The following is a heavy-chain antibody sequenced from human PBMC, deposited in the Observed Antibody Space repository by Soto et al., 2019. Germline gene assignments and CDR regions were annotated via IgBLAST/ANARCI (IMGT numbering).Heavy chain of an antibody. D-gene: IGHD6-6*01. J-gene: IGHJ4*02. CDR3: ARGPRGLAARPRGYYFDY. CDR1: GYTFTSYD. CDR2: MNPNSGNT. V-gene: IGHV1-8*01. Sequence: QVQLVQSGAEVKKPGASVKVSCKASGYTFTSYDINWVRQATGQGLEWMGWMNPNSGNTGYAQKFQGRVTMTRNTSISTVYMELSSLRSEDTAVYYCARGPRGLAARPRGYYFDYWGQGTLVTVSS.